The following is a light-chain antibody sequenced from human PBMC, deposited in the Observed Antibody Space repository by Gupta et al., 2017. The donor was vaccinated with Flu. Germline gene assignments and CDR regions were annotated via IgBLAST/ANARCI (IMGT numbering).Light chain of an antibody. V-gene: IGKV1-5*03. J-gene: IGKJ2*01. CDR3: QQYNDYSPDA. CDR1: QRINTW. CDR2: KAS. Sequence: STLSASVGDRVTITCRASQRINTWLAWYQHKPGKAPNLLIYKASTLESGVPSRFSGSGSGTEFTLTISSLQPDDFATYYCQQYNDYSPDAFGQGTKLES.